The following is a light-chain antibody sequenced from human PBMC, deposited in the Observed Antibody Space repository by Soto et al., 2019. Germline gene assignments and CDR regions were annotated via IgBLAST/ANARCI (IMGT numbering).Light chain of an antibody. CDR2: KAT. V-gene: IGKV1-5*03. CDR3: QRYNDYQYI. Sequence: DIQMTQSPSTLSASVGDRVTITCRASQSITTWLAWYQQKPGKAPKLLIYKATNLHSGVPSRFSGSGSGTEFSLTISSLQPDDFATYYCQRYNDYQYIFGQGTKLEIK. J-gene: IGKJ2*01. CDR1: QSITTW.